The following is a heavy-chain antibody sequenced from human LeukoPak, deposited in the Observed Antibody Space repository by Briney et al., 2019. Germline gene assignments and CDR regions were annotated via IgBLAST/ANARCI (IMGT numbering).Heavy chain of an antibody. CDR3: AKDLGPTGAAWFDP. CDR2: ISGDGDST. CDR1: GFTFDDYA. J-gene: IGHJ5*02. V-gene: IGHV3-43*02. Sequence: GGSLRLSRAASGFTFDDYAMHWVRQAPGKGLEWVSLISGDGDSTYYVDSVKGRFTISRDNSKNSLYLQMSSLRTEDTALYYCAKDLGPTGAAWFDPWGQGTLVTVSS. D-gene: IGHD1-14*01.